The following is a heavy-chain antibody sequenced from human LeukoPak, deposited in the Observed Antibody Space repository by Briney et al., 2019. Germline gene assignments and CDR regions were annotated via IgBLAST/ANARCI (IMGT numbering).Heavy chain of an antibody. D-gene: IGHD4-23*01. CDR3: ARGWGNADAFDI. J-gene: IGHJ3*02. CDR2: MNPNSGNT. CDR1: GYTFTSYG. V-gene: IGHV1-8*02. Sequence: EASVTVSCRASGYTFTSYGISWVRQATGQGLEWMGWMNPNSGNTGYAQKFQGRVTMTRNTSISTAYMELSSLRSEDTAVYYCARGWGNADAFDIWGQGTMVTVSS.